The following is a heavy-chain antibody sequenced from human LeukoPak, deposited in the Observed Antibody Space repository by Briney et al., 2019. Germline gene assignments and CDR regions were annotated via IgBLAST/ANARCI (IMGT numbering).Heavy chain of an antibody. CDR1: GFTFSSYS. CDR3: ARAPPHRGFYFDY. J-gene: IGHJ4*02. Sequence: GGSLRLSCAASGFTFSSYSMNWVRQAPGKGLEWVSYISSSSSTIYYADSVKGRFTISRDNAKNSLYLQMNSLRAEDTALYYCARAPPHRGFYFDYWGQGTLVTVSS. V-gene: IGHV3-48*04. CDR2: ISSSSSTI.